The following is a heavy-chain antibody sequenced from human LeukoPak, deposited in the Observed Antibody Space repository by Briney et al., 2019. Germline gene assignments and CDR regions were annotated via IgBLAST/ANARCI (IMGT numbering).Heavy chain of an antibody. J-gene: IGHJ6*03. V-gene: IGHV3-30*02. CDR2: IRYDGSNK. D-gene: IGHD2-2*01. CDR1: GFTFSSYG. CDR3: AKEGKYCNSTSCYYYYYYVDV. Sequence: PGGSLRLSCAASGFTFSSYGMHWVRQAPGKGLEWVAFIRYDGSNKYYADSVKGRFTISRDNSKNTLYLQMNSLRAEDTAVYYCAKEGKYCNSTSCYYYYYYVDVWGKGTTVTVSS.